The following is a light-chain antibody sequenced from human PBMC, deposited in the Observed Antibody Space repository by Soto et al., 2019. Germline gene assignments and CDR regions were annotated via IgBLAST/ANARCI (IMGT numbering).Light chain of an antibody. CDR1: QSVSNNY. Sequence: EIVLTQSPGTLSLSPGERATLSCRASQSVSNNYLAWYQQKPGQAPRLLIYGASNRATVIRDRFSGSGSGTDFTLTISILEPEDFAVYYCQQYGSSGTLGQGTKGASK. CDR2: GAS. V-gene: IGKV3-20*01. J-gene: IGKJ1*01. CDR3: QQYGSSGT.